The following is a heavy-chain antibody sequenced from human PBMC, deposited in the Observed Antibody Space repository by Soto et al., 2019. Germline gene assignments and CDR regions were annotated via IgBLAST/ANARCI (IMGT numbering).Heavy chain of an antibody. CDR3: ARDQGGDLDY. CDR1: GASIGRGGYY. Sequence: QVQLQESGPGLMKPSQTLSLTCTVSGASIGRGGYYWTWIRQHPGKALEWMGHIHFSGETNYNPSLXGXLXMTXDTSTNQFSLNLAAVTAADTAMYYCARDQGGDLDYWGQGTLVTVSS. V-gene: IGHV4-31*03. J-gene: IGHJ4*02. CDR2: IHFSGET. D-gene: IGHD2-21*01.